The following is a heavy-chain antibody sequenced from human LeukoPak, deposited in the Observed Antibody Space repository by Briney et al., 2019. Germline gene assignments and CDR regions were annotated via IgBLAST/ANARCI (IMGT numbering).Heavy chain of an antibody. CDR2: MNPNSGNT. Sequence: ASVKVSCKASGYTFTSYDINWVRQATGQGLEWMGWMNPNSGNTGYAQKFQGRVTITRNTSISTAYMELSSLRSEDMAVYYCARSRGSYQLSDYWGQGTLVTVSS. D-gene: IGHD1-26*01. V-gene: IGHV1-8*03. CDR3: ARSRGSYQLSDY. J-gene: IGHJ4*02. CDR1: GYTFTSYD.